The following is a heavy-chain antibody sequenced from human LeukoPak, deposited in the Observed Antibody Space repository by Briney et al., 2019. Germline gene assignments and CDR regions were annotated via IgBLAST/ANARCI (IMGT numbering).Heavy chain of an antibody. CDR2: INPNSGGT. CDR1: GYTFTGYY. J-gene: IGHJ6*03. D-gene: IGHD3-9*01. V-gene: IGHV1-2*02. Sequence: GASVKVSCKASGYTFTGYYMHWVRQAPGQGLEWMGWINPNSGGTNYAQKFQGRVTMTRDTSISTAYMELSRLRSDDTAVYYCAREYYDILTGYLGLRYYYYMDVWGKGTTVTISS. CDR3: AREYYDILTGYLGLRYYYYMDV.